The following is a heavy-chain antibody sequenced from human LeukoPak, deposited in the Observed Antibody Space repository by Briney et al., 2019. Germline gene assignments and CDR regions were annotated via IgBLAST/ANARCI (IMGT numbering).Heavy chain of an antibody. J-gene: IGHJ4*02. Sequence: PSETLSLSCAVHGGSFSGYYWSWIRQPPGKGLEWIGEINHSGSTNYNPSLKSRVTISVGTSKNQLSLKLSSVTAADTAVYYCARRVKILCTNGVCSQYYFDYWGQGTLVTVSS. CDR1: GGSFSGYY. D-gene: IGHD2-8*01. CDR2: INHSGST. CDR3: ARRVKILCTNGVCSQYYFDY. V-gene: IGHV4-34*01.